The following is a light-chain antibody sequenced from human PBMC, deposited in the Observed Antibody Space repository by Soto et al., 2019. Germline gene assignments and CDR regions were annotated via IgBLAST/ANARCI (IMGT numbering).Light chain of an antibody. CDR2: KAS. Sequence: DIQMTQSPSTLSASVGDRVTITCRASQSISSWLAWYQQKPGKAPKLLIYKASSLESGVPSRFSGSGSGTEFTLTIITLQPDDSATYNCQQYNSYPECTFGQGTKVEIK. V-gene: IGKV1-5*03. CDR3: QQYNSYPECT. J-gene: IGKJ1*01. CDR1: QSISSW.